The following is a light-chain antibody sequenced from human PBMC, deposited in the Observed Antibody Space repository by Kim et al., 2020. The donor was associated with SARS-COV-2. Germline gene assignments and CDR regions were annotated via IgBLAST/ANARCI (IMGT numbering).Light chain of an antibody. Sequence: DIVMTQSPDSLAVSLGERATINCKSSQSVLYSSNNKNYLAWYQQKPGQPPKLLIYWASTRESGVPDRFSGSGSGTDFTLTISSLQAEDVAVYYSHQYYSAPQTFGQGTKVDIK. CDR3: HQYYSAPQT. J-gene: IGKJ1*01. CDR1: QSVLYSSNNKNY. CDR2: WAS. V-gene: IGKV4-1*01.